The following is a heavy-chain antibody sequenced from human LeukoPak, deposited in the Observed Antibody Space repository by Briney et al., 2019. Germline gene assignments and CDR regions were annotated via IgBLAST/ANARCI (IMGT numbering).Heavy chain of an antibody. CDR3: AKFGYYDFWSGYYVDY. J-gene: IGHJ4*02. Sequence: GGSLRLSCAASGFTVSSNDMSWVRQAPGKGLEWVSVIYSGGSTYYADSVKGRFTISRDNSKNTLYLQMNSLRAEDTAVYYCAKFGYYDFWSGYYVDYWGQGTLVTVSS. CDR2: IYSGGST. CDR1: GFTVSSND. V-gene: IGHV3-53*01. D-gene: IGHD3-3*01.